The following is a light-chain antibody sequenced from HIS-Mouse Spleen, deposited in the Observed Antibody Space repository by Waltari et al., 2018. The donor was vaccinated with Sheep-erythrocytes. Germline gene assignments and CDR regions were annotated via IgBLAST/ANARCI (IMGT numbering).Light chain of an antibody. CDR3: QQRSNWYT. V-gene: IGKV3-11*01. Sequence: EIVLTQSPATLSLSPGALATLSCRASQSVSSYLAWYQQKPGQAPRLLIYDASNRATGIPARFSGSGSGTDFTLTISSLEPEDFAVYYCQQRSNWYTFGQGTKLEIK. CDR1: QSVSSY. J-gene: IGKJ2*01. CDR2: DAS.